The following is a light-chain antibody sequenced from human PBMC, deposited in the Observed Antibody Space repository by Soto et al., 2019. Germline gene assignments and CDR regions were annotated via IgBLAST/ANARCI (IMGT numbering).Light chain of an antibody. CDR2: DAS. CDR3: EQCSDWPLFT. J-gene: IGKJ5*01. V-gene: IGKV3-15*01. Sequence: EIGLTQSPATLSVSPGETATLSCRATQSVSRSLAWYQHRPGQAPRLLIYDASTRATGLPARFSASGSGPEFTLTISGLPSEDFAVYSCEQCSDWPLFTFGQGTRLEIK. CDR1: QSVSRS.